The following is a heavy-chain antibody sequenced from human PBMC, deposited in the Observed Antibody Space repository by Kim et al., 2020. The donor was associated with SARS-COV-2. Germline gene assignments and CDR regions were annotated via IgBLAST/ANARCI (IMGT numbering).Heavy chain of an antibody. D-gene: IGHD6-13*01. CDR3: ARHKVRPGIAAAGPRQQPRNYYYYGMDV. CDR1: GGSISSYY. CDR2: IYYSGST. J-gene: IGHJ6*02. Sequence: SETLSLTCTVSGGSISSYYWSWIRQPPGKGLEWIGYIYYSGSTNYNPSLKSRVTISVDTSKNQFSLKLSSVTAADTAVYYCARHKVRPGIAAAGPRQQPRNYYYYGMDVWGQGTTVTVSS. V-gene: IGHV4-59*08.